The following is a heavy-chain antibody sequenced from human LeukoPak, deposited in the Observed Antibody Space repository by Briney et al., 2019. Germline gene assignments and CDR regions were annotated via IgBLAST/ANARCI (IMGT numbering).Heavy chain of an antibody. V-gene: IGHV3-21*01. J-gene: IGHJ4*02. Sequence: GGSLRLSCAASGFTFSSYSMNWVRQAPGKGLEWVSSISSSSSYIYYADSVKGRYTISRDNAKNSLYLQMNSLRAEDTAVYYCARGRDGYNDALNYWGREPWSPSPQ. CDR1: GFTFSSYS. D-gene: IGHD5-24*01. CDR2: ISSSSSYI. CDR3: ARGRDGYNDALNY.